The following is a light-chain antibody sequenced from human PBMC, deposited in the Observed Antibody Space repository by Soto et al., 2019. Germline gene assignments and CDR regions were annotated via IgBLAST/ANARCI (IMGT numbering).Light chain of an antibody. CDR2: DAS. J-gene: IGKJ2*01. CDR1: QSVSSSN. Sequence: EIVLTQSPGTLSLSPGEGATLSCRASQSVSSSNLAWYQQKPGQAPRLLIYDASTRASGIPDRFTGSGSGTDFTLTISRLEPEDFAVYYCQQYGSSPDTFGQGTKLEI. V-gene: IGKV3-20*01. CDR3: QQYGSSPDT.